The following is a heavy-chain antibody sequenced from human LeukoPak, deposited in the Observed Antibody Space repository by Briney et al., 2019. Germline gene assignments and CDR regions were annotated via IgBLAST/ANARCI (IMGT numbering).Heavy chain of an antibody. J-gene: IGHJ3*02. Sequence: PSETLSLTCTVSGGSISSSSYYWGWIRQPPGKGLVWIGSIYYSGSTYYNPSLKSRVTISVDTSKNQFSLKLSSVTAADTAVYYCASLYYYWVVAFDIWGQGTMVTVSS. CDR2: IYYSGST. V-gene: IGHV4-39*01. CDR3: ASLYYYWVVAFDI. D-gene: IGHD3-10*01. CDR1: GGSISSSSYY.